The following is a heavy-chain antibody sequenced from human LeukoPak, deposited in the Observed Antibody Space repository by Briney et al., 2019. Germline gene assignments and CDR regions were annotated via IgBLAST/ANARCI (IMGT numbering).Heavy chain of an antibody. V-gene: IGHV3-21*01. Sequence: GSLRLSCAASGFTFSSYSMNWVRQAPGKGLEWVSSISSSSSYIYYADSVKGRFTISRDNAKNSLYLQMNSLRAEDTAVYYCAGDYGDFKAHAFDIWGQGTMVTVSS. D-gene: IGHD4-17*01. CDR2: ISSSSSYI. J-gene: IGHJ3*02. CDR3: AGDYGDFKAHAFDI. CDR1: GFTFSSYS.